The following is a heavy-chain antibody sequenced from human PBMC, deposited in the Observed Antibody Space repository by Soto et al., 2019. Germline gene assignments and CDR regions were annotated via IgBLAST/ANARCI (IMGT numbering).Heavy chain of an antibody. CDR1: GFIFSGYE. J-gene: IGHJ6*02. Sequence: PXGALILSCSASGFIFSGYEMNWVRQASGKGLDWVSYITSSGSPIYYADSVKGRFTISRDNAKNSLYLQMNSLRAEDTAVYYCARSGHYDSSGYPFYYYGMDVWGQGTTVTVS. V-gene: IGHV3-48*03. CDR2: ITSSGSPI. CDR3: ARSGHYDSSGYPFYYYGMDV. D-gene: IGHD3-22*01.